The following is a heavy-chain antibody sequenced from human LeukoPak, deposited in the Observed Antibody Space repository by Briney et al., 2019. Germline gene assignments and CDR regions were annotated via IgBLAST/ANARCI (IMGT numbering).Heavy chain of an antibody. V-gene: IGHV3-21*01. D-gene: IGHD3-10*01. CDR1: GFTFSSYS. J-gene: IGHJ3*02. CDR3: LLGGSGSPRVAFDI. Sequence: GGSLRLSCAASGFTFSSYSMNWVRQAPGKGLEWVSSISSSSSYIYYADSVKGRFTISRDNAKNSLYLQMNSLRAEDTAVYYCLLGGSGSPRVAFDIWGQGTMVTVSS. CDR2: ISSSSSYI.